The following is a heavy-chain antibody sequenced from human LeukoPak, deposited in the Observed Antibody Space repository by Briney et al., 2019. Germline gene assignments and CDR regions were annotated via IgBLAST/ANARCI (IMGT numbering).Heavy chain of an antibody. V-gene: IGHV3-23*01. D-gene: IGHD7-27*01. J-gene: IGHJ4*02. CDR1: GFTFSNSV. Sequence: GGSLRLSCAASGFTFSNSVMSWVRQAPGKGLEWVSTISTSGGTTYYADSVKGRFTISRDKSKNTLYLQMNSLRVEDTAGYYCAKDGDWGQGTLVAVSS. CDR3: AKDGD. CDR2: ISTSGGTT.